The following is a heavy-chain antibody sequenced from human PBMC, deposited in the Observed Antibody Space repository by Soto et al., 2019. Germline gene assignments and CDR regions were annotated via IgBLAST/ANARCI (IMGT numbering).Heavy chain of an antibody. Sequence: PSETLSLTCTVSGGSISSYYWSWIRQPPGKGLEWIGYIYYSGSTNYNPSLESRVTISVDTSKNQFPLKLSSVTAADTAVYFCARCRPYNSSPDYWRQGTLVTVSS. CDR3: ARCRPYNSSPDY. J-gene: IGHJ4*02. CDR1: GGSISSYY. V-gene: IGHV4-59*01. D-gene: IGHD6-13*01. CDR2: IYYSGST.